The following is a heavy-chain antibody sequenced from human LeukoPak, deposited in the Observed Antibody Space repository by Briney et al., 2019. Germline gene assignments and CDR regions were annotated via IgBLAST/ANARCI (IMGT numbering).Heavy chain of an antibody. CDR2: INHSGST. CDR3: ARGPDTYSSSWFEFDY. Sequence: SETLSLTCAVYGGSFSGYYWSWIRQPPGKGLEWIGEINHSGSTNYNPSLKSRVTISVDTSKNQFSLKLSSVTAADTAVYYCARGPDTYSSSWFEFDYWGQGTLVTVSS. CDR1: GGSFSGYY. J-gene: IGHJ4*02. D-gene: IGHD6-13*01. V-gene: IGHV4-34*01.